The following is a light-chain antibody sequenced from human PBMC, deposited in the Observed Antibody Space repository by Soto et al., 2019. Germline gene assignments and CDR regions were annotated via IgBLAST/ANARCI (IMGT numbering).Light chain of an antibody. Sequence: QLVLTQPPSVSGAPGQRVTISCTGSSSNIGAGYDVHWYQQLPGTAPKLLIYGNSNRPSGVPDRFSGSKSGTSASLAITGLQAEDEADYYCQSYDSSLSAHVVFGGGTKVT. CDR2: GNS. J-gene: IGLJ2*01. V-gene: IGLV1-40*01. CDR3: QSYDSSLSAHVV. CDR1: SSNIGAGYD.